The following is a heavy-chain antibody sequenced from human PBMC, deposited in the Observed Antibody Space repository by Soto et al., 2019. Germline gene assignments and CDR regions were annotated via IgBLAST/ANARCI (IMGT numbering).Heavy chain of an antibody. Sequence: SVKVSCKASGGTFSSYAISWVRQAPGQGLEWMGGIIPIFGTANYAQKFQGRVTITADESTSTVYMELSSLRSEDTAVYYCARSQGYDILTGYYPADYYYGMDVWGQGTTVTVSS. CDR1: GGTFSSYA. CDR2: IIPIFGTA. D-gene: IGHD3-9*01. J-gene: IGHJ6*02. V-gene: IGHV1-69*13. CDR3: ARSQGYDILTGYYPADYYYGMDV.